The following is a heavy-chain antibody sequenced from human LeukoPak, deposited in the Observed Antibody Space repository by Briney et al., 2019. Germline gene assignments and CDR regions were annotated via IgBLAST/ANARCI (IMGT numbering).Heavy chain of an antibody. D-gene: IGHD1-26*01. Sequence: GSLRLSCAASGFTFSSYWMHWVRQAPGKGLVWVSRIASDGSTVYADSVKGRFTISRDNAKDTVYLQMNSLRVEDTAVYYCIGSGGWPGYWGQGTLVTVSS. CDR3: IGSGGWPGY. J-gene: IGHJ4*02. CDR1: GFTFSSYW. CDR2: IASDGST. V-gene: IGHV3-74*01.